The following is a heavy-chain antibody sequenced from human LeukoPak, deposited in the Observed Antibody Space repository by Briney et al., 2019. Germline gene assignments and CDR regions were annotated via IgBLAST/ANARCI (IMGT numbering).Heavy chain of an antibody. CDR2: IYSGGST. Sequence: PGGSLRLSCAASGFTVSSNYMSWVRQAPGKGLEWVSVIYSGGSTYYADSVKGRFTISRDNSKNTLYLQMNSLRAEDTAVYYCARDEVVAAVTYYFDYWGQGTLVTVSS. CDR1: GFTVSSNY. CDR3: ARDEVVAAVTYYFDY. V-gene: IGHV3-66*01. J-gene: IGHJ4*02. D-gene: IGHD2-15*01.